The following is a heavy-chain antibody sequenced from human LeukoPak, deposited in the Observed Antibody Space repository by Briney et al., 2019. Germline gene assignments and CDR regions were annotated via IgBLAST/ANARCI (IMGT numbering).Heavy chain of an antibody. J-gene: IGHJ4*02. D-gene: IGHD3-10*01. V-gene: IGHV3-23*01. CDR1: GFTFSSYA. Sequence: GGSLTLSCAASGFTFSSYAMSWVRQAPGKGLEGVSAISGSGGSTYYADSVKGRFTISRDNSKNTLYLQMNSLRAEDTAVYYCAKSFMVRGAIDYWGQGTLVTVSS. CDR3: AKSFMVRGAIDY. CDR2: ISGSGGST.